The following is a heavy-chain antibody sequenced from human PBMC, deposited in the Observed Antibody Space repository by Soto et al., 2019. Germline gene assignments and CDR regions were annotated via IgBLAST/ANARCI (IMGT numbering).Heavy chain of an antibody. Sequence: ASVNVSCKASGYTFTGDYMHWVRQAPGQGLEWMGWINPNSGGTNYAQKFQGRVTMTKNTLYLQMNSLRADDTAVYYCAKSYMDAARPSWFDPWGQGTLVTVSS. CDR1: GYTFTGDY. J-gene: IGHJ5*02. CDR3: AKSYMDAARPSWFDP. CDR2: INPNSGGT. D-gene: IGHD5-18*01. V-gene: IGHV1-2*02.